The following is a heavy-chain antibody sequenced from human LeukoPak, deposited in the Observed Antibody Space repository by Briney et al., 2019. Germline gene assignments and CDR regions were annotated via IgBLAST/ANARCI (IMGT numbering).Heavy chain of an antibody. CDR3: TRCSYDSSGYRTCYFDY. D-gene: IGHD3-22*01. V-gene: IGHV3-30*01. CDR1: GFTFSSYA. Sequence: GPSLRLSCAASGFTFSSYAMHWVRQAPGKGLEWVAVISKDVDNRYYADSVKGRFTISRDNSQNTLYLQMNSLRAEDTAMYYCTRCSYDSSGYRTCYFDYWGQGTLVTVSS. J-gene: IGHJ4*02. CDR2: ISKDVDNR.